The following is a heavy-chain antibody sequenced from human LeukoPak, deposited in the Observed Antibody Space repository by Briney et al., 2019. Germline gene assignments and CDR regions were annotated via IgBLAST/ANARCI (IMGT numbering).Heavy chain of an antibody. J-gene: IGHJ4*02. CDR2: ISAYNGNT. CDR1: GYTFTSYG. CDR3: AREYYDFWSGYYAAEPPDY. Sequence: ASVKVSCKASGYTFTSYGISWVRQAPGQGLEWMGWISAYNGNTNYAQKFQGRVTMTRDMSTSTVYMELSSLRSEDTAVYYCAREYYDFWSGYYAAEPPDYWGQGTLVTVSS. D-gene: IGHD3-3*01. V-gene: IGHV1-18*01.